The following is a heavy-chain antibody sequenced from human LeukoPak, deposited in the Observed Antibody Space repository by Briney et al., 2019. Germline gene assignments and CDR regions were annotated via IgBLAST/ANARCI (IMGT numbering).Heavy chain of an antibody. CDR3: ARWGRLRYFDWRSSALDY. D-gene: IGHD3-9*01. CDR1: GYTFTGYY. V-gene: IGHV1-2*02. CDR2: INPNSGGT. J-gene: IGHJ4*02. Sequence: GASVKVSCKASGYTFTGYYMHWVRQAPGHGLEWMGWINPNSGGTNYAQKFQGRVTMTRDTSISTAYMELSRLRSDDTAVYYCARWGRLRYFDWRSSALDYWGQGTLVTVSS.